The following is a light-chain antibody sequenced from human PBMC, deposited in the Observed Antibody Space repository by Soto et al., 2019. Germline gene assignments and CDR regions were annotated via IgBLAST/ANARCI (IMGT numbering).Light chain of an antibody. Sequence: DIQMIQSPSSLSASVGERVTVTCRASQSIRSYLNWYQHKPGKAPKLLIHDATTLQSGVPSRFSASGSVTDFTLTINTLQPEDFATYYCQHTFVTPLTFGQGTKVEIK. V-gene: IGKV1-39*01. CDR1: QSIRSY. CDR3: QHTFVTPLT. J-gene: IGKJ1*01. CDR2: DAT.